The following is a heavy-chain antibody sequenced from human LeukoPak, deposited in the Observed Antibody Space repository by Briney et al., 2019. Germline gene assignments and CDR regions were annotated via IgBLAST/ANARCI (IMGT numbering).Heavy chain of an antibody. J-gene: IGHJ5*02. Sequence: GGSLRLSCAASGFTFSSYGMHWVRQAPGKGLEWVAFIRYDGSNKYYADSVKGRFTISRDNSKNTLYLQMNSLRAEDTAVYYCAKGDCSSTSCYNWFDPWGQGTLVTVSS. CDR3: AKGDCSSTSCYNWFDP. CDR2: IRYDGSNK. D-gene: IGHD2-2*01. CDR1: GFTFSSYG. V-gene: IGHV3-30*02.